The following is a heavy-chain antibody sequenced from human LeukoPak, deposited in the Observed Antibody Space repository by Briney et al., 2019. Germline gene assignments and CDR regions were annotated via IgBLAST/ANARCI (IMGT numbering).Heavy chain of an antibody. V-gene: IGHV4-59*08. CDR1: AGSMNNYH. Sequence: SETLSLTCTVAAGSMNNYHWSWIRQPPGQGLEWIGCIFYSGNTYYNPSLKSRVTISVDTSKNQYSLRLSSVTAADTAVYYCARTNAFDIWGQGTLVTVSS. CDR2: IFYSGNT. CDR3: ARTNAFDI. J-gene: IGHJ3*02.